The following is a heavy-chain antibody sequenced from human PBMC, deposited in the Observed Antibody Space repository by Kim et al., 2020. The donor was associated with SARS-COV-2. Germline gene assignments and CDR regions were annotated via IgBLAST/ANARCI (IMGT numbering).Heavy chain of an antibody. Sequence: GGSLRLSCAASGFTFSSYWMSWVRQAPGKGLEWVANIKQDGSEKYYVDSVKGRFTISRDNAKNSLYLQMNSLRAEDTAVYYCARGGTALWFGGEIDYWGQGTLVTVSS. D-gene: IGHD3-10*01. CDR3: ARGGTALWFGGEIDY. CDR1: GFTFSSYW. CDR2: IKQDGSEK. V-gene: IGHV3-7*01. J-gene: IGHJ4*02.